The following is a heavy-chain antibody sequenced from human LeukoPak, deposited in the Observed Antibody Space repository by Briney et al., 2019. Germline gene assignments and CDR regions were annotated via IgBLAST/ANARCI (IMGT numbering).Heavy chain of an antibody. CDR1: GGSLSSHY. J-gene: IGHJ3*02. CDR2: IYYSGRT. CDR3: ARLLDNDSSGDPDTFDM. Sequence: PSETLSLTCIVSGGSLSSHYWSYIRQPPGKGLEWIGFIYYSGRTRYNSSLQSRVTISLDTSENNSSLKLTSVTAADTAVYYCARLLDNDSSGDPDTFDMWGQGTVVTVSS. V-gene: IGHV4-59*11. D-gene: IGHD3-22*01.